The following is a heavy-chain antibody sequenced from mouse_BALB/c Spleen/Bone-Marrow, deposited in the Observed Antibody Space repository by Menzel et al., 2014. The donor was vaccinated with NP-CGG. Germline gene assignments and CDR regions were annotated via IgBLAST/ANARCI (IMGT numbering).Heavy chain of an antibody. Sequence: EVQLQQSGAELVKPGASVKLPCTASGFNIKDTYMHWGKQRPEQGLEWIGRIDPANGNIKYDPKFQGKATITADTSSNTAYLQLSSLTSEDTAVYYCAPYYYGRWFANWGQGTLVTVSA. J-gene: IGHJ3*01. CDR2: IDPANGNI. CDR3: APYYYGRWFAN. V-gene: IGHV14-3*02. D-gene: IGHD1-1*01. CDR1: GFNIKDTY.